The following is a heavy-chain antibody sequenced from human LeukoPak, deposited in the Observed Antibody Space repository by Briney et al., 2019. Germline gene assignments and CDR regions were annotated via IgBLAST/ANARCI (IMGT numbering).Heavy chain of an antibody. Sequence: GGSLRLSCAASGFAFDDYGMTWARQAPGKGLEWVSAINWSGGSTGYADSVKGRFTISRDNAKNSLYLQMNSLRAEDTALYYCARDLEGSGSFYRPSYDYWGQGTLVTVSS. CDR1: GFAFDDYG. D-gene: IGHD3-10*01. CDR3: ARDLEGSGSFYRPSYDY. V-gene: IGHV3-20*04. CDR2: INWSGGST. J-gene: IGHJ4*02.